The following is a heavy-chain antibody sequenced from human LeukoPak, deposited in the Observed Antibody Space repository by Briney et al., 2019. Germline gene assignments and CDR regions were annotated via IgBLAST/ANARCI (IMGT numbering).Heavy chain of an antibody. Sequence: ASVTVSCKASGYTFTTYYIHWVRQAPGQGLEWMGMINPSSDSTNYAQKFQGRVTMTRDTSTTTVYMELSSLISDDTAVYFCARGRSQLWFFNYWGQGTLVTVSS. V-gene: IGHV1-46*01. CDR2: INPSSDST. J-gene: IGHJ4*02. CDR1: GYTFTTYY. D-gene: IGHD3-10*01. CDR3: ARGRSQLWFFNY.